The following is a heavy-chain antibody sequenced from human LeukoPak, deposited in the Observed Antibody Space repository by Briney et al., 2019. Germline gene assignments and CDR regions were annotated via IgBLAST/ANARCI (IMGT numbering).Heavy chain of an antibody. Sequence: ASVKVSCKASGGTFSSYAISWVRQAPGQGLEWMGGIIPIFGTANYAQKFQGRVTITADESTSTAYMALSSLRSEDTAVYSCAANVLRFLEWLSHFDYWGXXPLVTVSS. CDR3: AANVLRFLEWLSHFDY. CDR2: IIPIFGTA. V-gene: IGHV1-69*13. D-gene: IGHD3-3*01. J-gene: IGHJ4*01. CDR1: GGTFSSYA.